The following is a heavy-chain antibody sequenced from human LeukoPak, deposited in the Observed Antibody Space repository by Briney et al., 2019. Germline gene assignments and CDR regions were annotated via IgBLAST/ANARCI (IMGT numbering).Heavy chain of an antibody. J-gene: IGHJ4*02. CDR1: GGSFSGYY. V-gene: IGHV4-34*01. Sequence: SETLSLTCAVYGGSFSGYYWSWIRQPPGKGLEWIGEINHSGSTNYNPSLKSRVTISVDTSKNQFPLKLSSVTAADTAVYYCARDRVIAREYYFDYWGQGTLVTVSS. CDR2: INHSGST. CDR3: ARDRVIAREYYFDY. D-gene: IGHD6-13*01.